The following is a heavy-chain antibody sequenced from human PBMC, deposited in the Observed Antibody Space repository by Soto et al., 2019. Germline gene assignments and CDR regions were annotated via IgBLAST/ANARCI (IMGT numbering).Heavy chain of an antibody. CDR3: SRTPYGAYRRDGMDV. J-gene: IGHJ6*02. Sequence: SGPTRVNPTHTLTQTCTFCGFSISTSAMRVSWIRQPPGKALEWLARIDWDDDKFYSTALETRLTIAKDTSKNQVVFTITNMEPVDTTTYYCSRTPYGAYRRDGMDVWGQGTTVTVSS. V-gene: IGHV2-70*04. CDR1: GFSISTSAMR. CDR2: IDWDDDK. D-gene: IGHD4-17*01.